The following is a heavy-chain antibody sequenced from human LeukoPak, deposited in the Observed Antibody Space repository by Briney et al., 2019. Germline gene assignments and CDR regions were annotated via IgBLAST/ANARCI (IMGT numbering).Heavy chain of an antibody. CDR3: ARVVATIMGY. CDR2: INAGNGNT. CDR1: GYTFNSYA. D-gene: IGHD5-12*01. V-gene: IGHV1-3*01. Sequence: ASVKVSCKASGYTFNSYAIHWVRQAPGQRLEWMGWINAGNGNTKYSQKFQGRVTMTTDTSTSTAYMELRSLRSDDTAVYYCARVVATIMGYWGQGTLVTVSS. J-gene: IGHJ4*02.